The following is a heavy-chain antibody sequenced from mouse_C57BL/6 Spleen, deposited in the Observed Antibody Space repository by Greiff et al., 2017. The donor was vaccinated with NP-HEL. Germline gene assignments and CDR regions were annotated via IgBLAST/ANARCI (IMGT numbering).Heavy chain of an antibody. V-gene: IGHV1-82*01. CDR1: GYAFSSSW. D-gene: IGHD1-1*02. CDR3: ARRTWFLDY. J-gene: IGHJ2*01. CDR2: IYPGDGDT. Sequence: VQLQQSGPELVKPGASVKISCKASGYAFSSSWMNWVKQRPGKGLEWIGRIYPGDGDTNYNGKFKGKATLTADKSSITAYMQLSSLTSEDSAVYFCARRTWFLDYWGQGTTLTVSS.